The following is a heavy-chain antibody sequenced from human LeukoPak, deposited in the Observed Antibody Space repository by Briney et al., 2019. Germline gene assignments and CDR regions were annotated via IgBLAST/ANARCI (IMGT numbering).Heavy chain of an antibody. CDR2: ISWNSGSI. CDR3: AKGGVYGTYYFDY. J-gene: IGHJ4*02. V-gene: IGHV3-9*01. Sequence: GGSLGLSCAASGFTFDDYAMHWVRQAPGKGLEWVSGISWNSGSIGYADSVKGRFTISRDNAKNSLYLQMNSLRAEDTALYYCAKGGVYGTYYFDYWAREPWSPSPQ. D-gene: IGHD6-13*01. CDR1: GFTFDDYA.